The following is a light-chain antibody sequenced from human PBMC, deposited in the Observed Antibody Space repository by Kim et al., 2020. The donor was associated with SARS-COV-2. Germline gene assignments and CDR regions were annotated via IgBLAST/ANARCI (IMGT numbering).Light chain of an antibody. Sequence: PGKPARITCGGNNIGSKSVHWYQQKPGQAPVLVIYYDSDRPSGIPERFSGSNSGNTATLTISRVEAGDEADYYCQVWDSSSDHWVFGGGTQRPS. CDR2: YDS. V-gene: IGLV3-21*04. J-gene: IGLJ3*02. CDR3: QVWDSSSDHWV. CDR1: NIGSKS.